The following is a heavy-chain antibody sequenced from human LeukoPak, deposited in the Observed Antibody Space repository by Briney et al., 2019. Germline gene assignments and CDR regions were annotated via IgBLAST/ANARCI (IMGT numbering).Heavy chain of an antibody. V-gene: IGHV1-2*02. D-gene: IGHD3-10*01. Sequence: ASVKVSCKASSYIFTSYGISWVRQAPGQGLEWMGWINPNSGGTNYAEKFQGRVTMTRDTSISTAYMELSRLRSDDTAVYYCARGASWFGELLSYWGQGTLVTVSS. CDR1: SYIFTSYG. J-gene: IGHJ4*02. CDR2: INPNSGGT. CDR3: ARGASWFGELLSY.